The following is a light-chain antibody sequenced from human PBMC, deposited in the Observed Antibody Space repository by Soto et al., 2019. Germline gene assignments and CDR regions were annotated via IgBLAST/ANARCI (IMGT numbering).Light chain of an antibody. CDR3: QQYSNWPSWT. Sequence: EKVMTQSPATLSMSPGERATLSCRASQSVNNFLAWYQQKPGQAPRLLIYGASTRATGIPARFSGSGSGTKFTLTISSLQSEDFAVYYCQQYSNWPSWTFGQGTKVEVK. V-gene: IGKV3-15*01. CDR2: GAS. CDR1: QSVNNF. J-gene: IGKJ1*01.